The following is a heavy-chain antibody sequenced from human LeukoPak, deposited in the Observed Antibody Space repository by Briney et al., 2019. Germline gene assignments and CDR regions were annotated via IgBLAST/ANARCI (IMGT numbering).Heavy chain of an antibody. CDR2: INPSGGST. Sequence: ASVKVSCKVSGYTLTELSMHWVRQAPGQGLEWMGIINPSGGSTSYAQKFQGRVTMTRDTSTSTVYMELSSLRSEDTAVYYCARQLTVSREDFDYWGQGTLVTVSS. D-gene: IGHD4-17*01. CDR1: GYTLTELS. J-gene: IGHJ4*02. CDR3: ARQLTVSREDFDY. V-gene: IGHV1-46*01.